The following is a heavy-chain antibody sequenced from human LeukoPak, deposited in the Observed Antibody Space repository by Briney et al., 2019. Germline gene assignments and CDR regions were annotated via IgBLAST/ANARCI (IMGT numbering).Heavy chain of an antibody. CDR3: ARVARYCSSTSCYPLFDY. D-gene: IGHD2-2*01. CDR1: GYSISSGYY. V-gene: IGHV4-38-2*02. J-gene: IGHJ4*02. Sequence: SETLSLTCTVSGYSISSGYYWGWTRQPPGKGLEWIGSIYHSGSTYYNPSLKSRVTISVDTSKNQFSLKLSSVTAADTAVYYCARVARYCSSTSCYPLFDYWGQGTLVTVSS. CDR2: IYHSGST.